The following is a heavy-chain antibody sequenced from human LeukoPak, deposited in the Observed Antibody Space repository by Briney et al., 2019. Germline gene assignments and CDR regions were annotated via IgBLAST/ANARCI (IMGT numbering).Heavy chain of an antibody. J-gene: IGHJ6*02. V-gene: IGHV1-18*01. D-gene: IGHD4-17*01. CDR3: ARDETVTTVPYYYYGMNV. CDR1: GYTFTSYG. Sequence: ASGKVSCKASGYTFTSYGISWVRRAPGPGLGWRGGVSAYNGNTKYAQKIQGRVTMTTDTSTSTAYMALRSLRSADTAVYYCARDETVTTVPYYYYGMNVWGQGTTVTVSS. CDR2: VSAYNGNT.